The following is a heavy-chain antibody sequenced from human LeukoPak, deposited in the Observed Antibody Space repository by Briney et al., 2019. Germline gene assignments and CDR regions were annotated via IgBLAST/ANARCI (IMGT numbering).Heavy chain of an antibody. CDR2: MNPDSGNT. CDR3: ARGARTIFGVVIMAGGFDY. V-gene: IGHV1-8*03. D-gene: IGHD3-3*01. Sequence: APVKVSCKASGYTFTSYDINWVRQATGQGLEWMGWMNPDSGNTGYAQKFQGRVTITRNTSISTAYMELSSLRSEDTAVYYCARGARTIFGVVIMAGGFDYWGQGTLVTVSS. J-gene: IGHJ4*02. CDR1: GYTFTSYD.